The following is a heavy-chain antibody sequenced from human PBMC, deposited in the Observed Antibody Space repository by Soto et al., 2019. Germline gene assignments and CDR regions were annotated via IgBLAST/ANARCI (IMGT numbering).Heavy chain of an antibody. D-gene: IGHD4-17*01. CDR3: ARDYDYGDYEVYY. CDR1: GFTFSSYA. CDR2: ISYDGSNK. V-gene: IGHV3-30-3*01. J-gene: IGHJ4*02. Sequence: QVQLVESGGGVVQPGRSLRLSCAASGFTFSSYAMHWVRQAPGKGLEWVAVISYDGSNKYYADSVKGRFTISRDNSKNTLYLQMNSLRAEDTAVSYCARDYDYGDYEVYYWGQGTLVTVSS.